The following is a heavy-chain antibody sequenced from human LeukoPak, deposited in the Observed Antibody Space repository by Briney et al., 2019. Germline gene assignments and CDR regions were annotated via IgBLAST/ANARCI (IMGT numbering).Heavy chain of an antibody. CDR2: ISAYNGNR. V-gene: IGHV1-18*01. Sequence: ASVKVSCKASGYTFTTSGINWMRQAPGQGPEWMGWISAYNGNRNYAQNLQGRVTLTTDTSTSTAYMELRSLRSDDTAVYYCARANFRLSPQKSSSWDYYYYYMDVWGKGTTVTVSS. CDR3: ARANFRLSPQKSSSWDYYYYYMDV. CDR1: GYTFTTSG. D-gene: IGHD6-13*01. J-gene: IGHJ6*03.